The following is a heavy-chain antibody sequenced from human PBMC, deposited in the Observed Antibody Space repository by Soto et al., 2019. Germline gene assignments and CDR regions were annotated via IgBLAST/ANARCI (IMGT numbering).Heavy chain of an antibody. Sequence: QVQLVQSGAAVKKPGASVKVSCKASGYTFTSYGISWVRQAPGQGHEWMGWISAYNGNTNYAQKLQGRVTMTTDTSTSTAYMELRSLRSDDTAVYYCARDWWKWDPTFLGYWGQGTLVTVSS. V-gene: IGHV1-18*01. D-gene: IGHD1-26*01. J-gene: IGHJ4*02. CDR2: ISAYNGNT. CDR3: ARDWWKWDPTFLGY. CDR1: GYTFTSYG.